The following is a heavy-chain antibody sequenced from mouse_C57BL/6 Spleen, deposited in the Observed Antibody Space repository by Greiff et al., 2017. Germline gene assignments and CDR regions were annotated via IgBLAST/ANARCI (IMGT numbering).Heavy chain of an antibody. D-gene: IGHD2-5*01. Sequence: QVQLKQPGAELVRPGSSVKLSCKASGYTFTSYWMDWVKQRPGQGLEWIGNIYPSDSETHYNQKFKDKATLTVDKSSSTAYMQLSSLTSEDSAVYYCAREGYSNPWFAYWGQGTLVTVSA. J-gene: IGHJ3*01. CDR3: AREGYSNPWFAY. CDR2: IYPSDSET. CDR1: GYTFTSYW. V-gene: IGHV1-61*01.